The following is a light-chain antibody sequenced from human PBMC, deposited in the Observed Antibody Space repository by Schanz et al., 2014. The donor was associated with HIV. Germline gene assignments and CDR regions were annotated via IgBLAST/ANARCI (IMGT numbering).Light chain of an antibody. CDR2: DAS. CDR1: QSVSSY. CDR3: QQYGSPPWT. J-gene: IGKJ1*01. Sequence: EIVLTQSPATLSLSPGERATLSCRASQSVSSYLAWYQQKPGQAPRLLIYDASNRGTGIPARFSGSGSGTDLILTISRLEPEDFAEYYCQQYGSPPWTFGKGTKVEV. V-gene: IGKV3-11*01.